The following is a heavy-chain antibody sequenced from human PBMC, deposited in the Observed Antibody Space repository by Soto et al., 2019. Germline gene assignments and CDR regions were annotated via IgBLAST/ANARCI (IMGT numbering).Heavy chain of an antibody. CDR1: WVSPIICREG. D-gene: IGHD3-22*01. CDR2: IYWNDDK. Sequence: PTLVNPPQTPTPTCTFSWVSPIICREGVGWIPQPPGKAPEWLALIYWNDDKTYRPSLKNRLKITKDTSKNQVVLTLTNVDPVDTATDYCAHRQTYYYDSSGHYYEYFDHWGQGTLVTVSS. V-gene: IGHV2-5*01. J-gene: IGHJ4*02. CDR3: AHRQTYYYDSSGHYYEYFDH.